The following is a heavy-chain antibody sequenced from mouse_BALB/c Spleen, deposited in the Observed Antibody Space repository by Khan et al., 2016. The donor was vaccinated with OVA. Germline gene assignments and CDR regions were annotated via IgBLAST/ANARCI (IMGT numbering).Heavy chain of an antibody. D-gene: IGHD2-2*01. V-gene: IGHV3-2*02. CDR1: GYSITSDYA. CDR3: ARSLYYGYGYALDC. Sequence: EVQLQESGPGLVKPSQSLSLTCTVTGYSITSDYAWNWIRQFPGNKLEWMGYISSTGSTSYNPSFKSRISITRDTSKNQFFLQLKTVTTEDTATYYCARSLYYGYGYALDCWGRGTSVTVSS. J-gene: IGHJ4*01. CDR2: ISSTGST.